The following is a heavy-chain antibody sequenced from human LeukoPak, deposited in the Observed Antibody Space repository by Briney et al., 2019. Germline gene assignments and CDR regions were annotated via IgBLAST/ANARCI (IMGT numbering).Heavy chain of an antibody. V-gene: IGHV3-43*02. CDR2: ISADGSGT. CDR1: RFGFDEYA. Sequence: PGGSLRLSCAASRFGFDEYAMHWVRQAPGKGLEWVSVISADGSGTYYADSVKGRFTISRDNRKHSVYLQMDSLRTEDTASYYCAKDGYNTSPHWGQGTLVTVSS. CDR3: AKDGYNTSPH. D-gene: IGHD1-14*01. J-gene: IGHJ4*02.